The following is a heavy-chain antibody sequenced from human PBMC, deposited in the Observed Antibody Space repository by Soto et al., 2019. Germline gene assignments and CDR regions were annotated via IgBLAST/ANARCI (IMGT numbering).Heavy chain of an antibody. CDR2: IYYSGKT. D-gene: IGHD3-22*01. CDR3: GKKPPQNGSLDH. CDR1: GASITSTTYF. V-gene: IGHV4-39*01. J-gene: IGHJ4*01. Sequence: QLQLHESGPGLVKPSETLSLTCSLSGASITSTTYFWAWIRQPPGKGLEWVGSIYYSGKTPYNPSPKKRTSVTCRKFKESVLPEGNSVAPAKQAGLLRGKKPPQNGSLDHWGQGNVVTVSS.